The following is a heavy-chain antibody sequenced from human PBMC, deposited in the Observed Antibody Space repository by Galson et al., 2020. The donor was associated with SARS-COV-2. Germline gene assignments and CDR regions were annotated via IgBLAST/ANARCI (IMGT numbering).Heavy chain of an antibody. D-gene: IGHD5-12*01. CDR2: ISHNNNYI. J-gene: IGHJ4*02. V-gene: IGHV3-21*01. CDR3: ARVAGGGYEWSLDY. Sequence: GESLKISCAVSGFMFSGYNMNWVRQAPGKGLEWVSFISHNNNYIYYADSVKGRFTISRDNAKNSLYLEMNSLRVEDTAVYYCARVAGGGYEWSLDYWGQGALVTVSS. CDR1: GFMFSGYN.